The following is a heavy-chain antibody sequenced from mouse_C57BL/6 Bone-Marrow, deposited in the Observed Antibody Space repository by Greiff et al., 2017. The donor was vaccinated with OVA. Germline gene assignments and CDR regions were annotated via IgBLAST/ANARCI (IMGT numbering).Heavy chain of an antibody. D-gene: IGHD1-1*01. V-gene: IGHV1-54*01. Sequence: QVQLQQSGAELVRPGTSVKVSCKASGYAFTNSLIEWVKQRPGQGLEWIGVINPGSGGTNYNEKFKGKATLTADKSSSTAYMQLSSLTSEDSAVYFCASFYYYGSSLYAMDYWGQGTSVTVSS. CDR1: GYAFTNSL. CDR2: INPGSGGT. CDR3: ASFYYYGSSLYAMDY. J-gene: IGHJ4*01.